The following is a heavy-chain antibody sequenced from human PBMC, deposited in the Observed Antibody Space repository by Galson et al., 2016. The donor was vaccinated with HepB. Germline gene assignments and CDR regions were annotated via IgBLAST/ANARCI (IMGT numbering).Heavy chain of an antibody. Sequence: SETLSLTCTVSGDSVISGDYYWTWIRQPPGKGLEWLGYIYYRGSTKYSPSLKSRVSISLDTSKNQFSLKLSSVTAADTAVYYCSGDSYTSGLDVWGQG. CDR3: SGDSYTSGLDV. D-gene: IGHD3-16*01. CDR2: IYYRGST. V-gene: IGHV4-61*08. CDR1: GDSVISGDYY. J-gene: IGHJ6*02.